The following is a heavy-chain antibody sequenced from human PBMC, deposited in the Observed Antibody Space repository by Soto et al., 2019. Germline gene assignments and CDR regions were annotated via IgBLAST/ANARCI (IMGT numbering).Heavy chain of an antibody. J-gene: IGHJ4*02. D-gene: IGHD3-10*01. CDR3: AKVSHGSGSFDFDY. CDR2: ISGSGGST. V-gene: IGHV3-23*01. Sequence: GESLKISCAASGFTFSSYAMSWVRQAPGKGLEWVSAISGSGGSTYYADSVKGRFTISRDNSKNTLYLQMNSLRAEDTAVYYCAKVSHGSGSFDFDYWGQGTLVTVSS. CDR1: GFTFSSYA.